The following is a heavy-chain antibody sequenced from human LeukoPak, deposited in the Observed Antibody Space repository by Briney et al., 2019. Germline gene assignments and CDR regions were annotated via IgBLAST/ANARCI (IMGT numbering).Heavy chain of an antibody. CDR1: GGSFSGYY. Sequence: PSETLSLTCAVYGGSFSGYYWSWIRQPPGKGLEGLGEINHSGSTNYSPSLKCRVTISVDTSKIQFSLKLSSVTAADTAVYYCARAESIFGVVITWFDPWGQGTLVTVSS. CDR2: INHSGST. J-gene: IGHJ5*02. CDR3: ARAESIFGVVITWFDP. D-gene: IGHD3-3*01. V-gene: IGHV4-34*01.